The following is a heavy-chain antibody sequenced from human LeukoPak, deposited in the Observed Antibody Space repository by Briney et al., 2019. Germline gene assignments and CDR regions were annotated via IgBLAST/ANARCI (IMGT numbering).Heavy chain of an antibody. CDR2: IYTTGST. CDR3: ARDNPFKYDYVN. CDR1: GGSISSGSYY. J-gene: IGHJ4*02. D-gene: IGHD3-16*01. Sequence: SQTLSLTCTVSGGSISSGSYYWSWIRQPAGKELEWIGRIYTTGSTDYSPSLKSRVTISADTSKNQFSLKLSSVTAADTAVYYCARDNPFKYDYVNWGQGTLVTVSS. V-gene: IGHV4-61*02.